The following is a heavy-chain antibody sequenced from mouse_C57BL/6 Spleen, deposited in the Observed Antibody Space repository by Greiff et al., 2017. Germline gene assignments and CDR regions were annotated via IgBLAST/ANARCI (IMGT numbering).Heavy chain of an antibody. CDR1: GYTFTSYW. CDR2: IDPSDSET. Sequence: QVQLQQPGAELVRPGSSVKLSCKASGYTFTSYWMHWVKQRPIQGLEWIGNIDPSDSETHYTQKFKDKATLTVDKSSSTAYMQLSSLAAEDSAVYYCAREGGQLRLQGAMDYWVQGTSVTVSS. D-gene: IGHD3-2*02. V-gene: IGHV1-52*01. CDR3: AREGGQLRLQGAMDY. J-gene: IGHJ4*01.